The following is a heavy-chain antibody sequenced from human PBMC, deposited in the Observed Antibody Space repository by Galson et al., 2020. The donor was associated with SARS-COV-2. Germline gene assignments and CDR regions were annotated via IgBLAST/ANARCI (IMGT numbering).Heavy chain of an antibody. CDR1: GFTFSSYA. D-gene: IGHD3-22*01. CDR2: ITYDGSNK. Sequence: GGSLRLSCAASGFTFSSYAMHWVRQAPGKGLEWVAVITYDGSNKYYADSVKGRFTISRDNSKNTLYLQMNSLRAEDTAVYYCARARSGYYYIPFDSWGQGTLVIVSS. V-gene: IGHV3-30*04. J-gene: IGHJ4*02. CDR3: ARARSGYYYIPFDS.